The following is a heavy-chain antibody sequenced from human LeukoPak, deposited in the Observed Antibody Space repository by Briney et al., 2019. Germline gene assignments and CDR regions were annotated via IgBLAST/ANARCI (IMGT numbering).Heavy chain of an antibody. D-gene: IGHD5-12*01. J-gene: IGHJ6*02. CDR3: ARRGYSGYADYYGMDV. V-gene: IGHV1-46*01. CDR2: INPSGGST. CDR1: GYTFTSYD. Sequence: GASVKVSCKASGYTFTSYDINWVRQAPGQGLEWMGIINPSGGSTSYAQRFQGRVTMTRDASTSAVYMELSSRRSEDTAVYYCARRGYSGYADYYGMDVWGQGTTVTVSS.